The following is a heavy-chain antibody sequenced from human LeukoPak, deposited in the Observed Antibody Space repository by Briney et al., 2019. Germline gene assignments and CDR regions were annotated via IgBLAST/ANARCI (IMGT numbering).Heavy chain of an antibody. J-gene: IGHJ5*02. D-gene: IGHD3-22*01. CDR2: IYYSGST. CDR1: GGSISSGDYY. V-gene: IGHV4-30-4*01. CDR3: ARASGGYYNNWFDP. Sequence: SETLSLTCTVSGGSISSGDYYWSWIRQPPGKGLEWIGYIYYSGSTYYNPSLKSRVTISVDTSKDQFSLKLSSVTAADTAVYYCARASGGYYNNWFDPWGQGTLVTVSS.